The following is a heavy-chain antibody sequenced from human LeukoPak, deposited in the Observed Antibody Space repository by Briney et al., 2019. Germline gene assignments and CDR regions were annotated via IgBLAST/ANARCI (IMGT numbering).Heavy chain of an antibody. J-gene: IGHJ5*02. D-gene: IGHD3-22*01. CDR2: IYTSGST. Sequence: PSETLSLTCTVSGGSISSYYWSWIRQPAGKGLEWIGRIYTSGSTNYNPSLKSRVTMSVDTSKNQFSLKLSSVTAADTAVYYCARGQHYYDSSGYYWFDPWGQGTLVTVSS. CDR3: ARGQHYYDSSGYYWFDP. CDR1: GGSISSYY. V-gene: IGHV4-4*07.